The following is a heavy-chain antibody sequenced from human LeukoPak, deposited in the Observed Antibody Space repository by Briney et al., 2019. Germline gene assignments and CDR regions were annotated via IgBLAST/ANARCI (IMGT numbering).Heavy chain of an antibody. J-gene: IGHJ4*02. CDR2: ITWNSGSI. CDR3: AKEDHFAS. CDR1: GFTFDDYT. Sequence: GGSLRLSCAASGFTFDDYTMHWGRQAPEEGLEWVSGITWNSGSIGYADSVRGRFTISRDNAKNSLYLEMNSLRAEDTALYYCAKEDHFASWGQGTLVTVSS. V-gene: IGHV3-9*01.